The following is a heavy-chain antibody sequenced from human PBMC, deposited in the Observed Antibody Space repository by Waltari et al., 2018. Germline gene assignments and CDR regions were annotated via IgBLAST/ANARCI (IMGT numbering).Heavy chain of an antibody. D-gene: IGHD5-18*01. J-gene: IGHJ4*02. CDR1: GFTFSSYR. Sequence: EVQLVASGGGLVQPGGSLRLSCAASGFTFSSYRMNWVRQAPGKGLEWVSYISSSSSTIYYADSVKGRFTISRDNAKNSLYLQMNSLRAEDTAVYYCARDSGGDSYGPRYWGQGTLVTVSS. CDR2: ISSSSSTI. V-gene: IGHV3-48*01. CDR3: ARDSGGDSYGPRY.